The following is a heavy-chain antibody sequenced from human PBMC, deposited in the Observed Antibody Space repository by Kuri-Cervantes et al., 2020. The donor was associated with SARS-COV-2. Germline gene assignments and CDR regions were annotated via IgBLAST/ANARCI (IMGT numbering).Heavy chain of an antibody. CDR2: IYYSGST. CDR3: ARAYSDWFDP. J-gene: IGHJ5*02. V-gene: IGHV4-59*12. CDR1: GGSISSYY. D-gene: IGHD2-15*01. Sequence: ESLKISCTVSGGSISSYYWSWIRQPPGKGLEWIGYIYYSGSTNYNPSLKSRVTISVDTSKNQFSLKLSSVTAADTAVYYCARAYSDWFDPWGQGTLVTVSS.